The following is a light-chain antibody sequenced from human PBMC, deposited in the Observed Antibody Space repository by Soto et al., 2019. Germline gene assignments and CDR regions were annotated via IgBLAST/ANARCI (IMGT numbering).Light chain of an antibody. Sequence: EIVLTQSPGTLSLSPGEGATLSFSASQSLSNNYFAWYQHKPGQAPRLLIYATSSRATGIPDRFRGGGSGTDFTLSISRLEPEDFAMYYCQQYANVPRSFGQGTKVDIK. CDR1: QSLSNNY. J-gene: IGKJ1*01. V-gene: IGKV3-20*01. CDR2: ATS. CDR3: QQYANVPRS.